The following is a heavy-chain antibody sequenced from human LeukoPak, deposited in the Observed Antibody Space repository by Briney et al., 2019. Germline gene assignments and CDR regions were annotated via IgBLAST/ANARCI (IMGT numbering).Heavy chain of an antibody. V-gene: IGHV1-18*01. CDR3: ARVGQGYDILTGYSNEYYFDY. CDR1: GYTFTSYG. J-gene: IGHJ4*02. CDR2: FDPEDGET. D-gene: IGHD3-9*01. Sequence: ASVKVSCKASGYTFTSYGISWVRQAPGQGLEWMGGFDPEDGETIYAQKFQGRVTMTTDTSTSTAYMELRSLRSDDTAVYYCARVGQGYDILTGYSNEYYFDYWGQGTLVTVSS.